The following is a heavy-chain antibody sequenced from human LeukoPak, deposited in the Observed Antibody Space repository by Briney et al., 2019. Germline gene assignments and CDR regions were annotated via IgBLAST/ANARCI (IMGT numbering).Heavy chain of an antibody. CDR3: ARDPTYGDYVNYFDY. V-gene: IGHV4-38-2*02. Sequence: PSETLSLTCTVSGYSISSGYYWGSIRQPPGKGLEWIGSTYHSGSTYYNPSLKSRVTISVDTSKNQFSLKLSSVTAADTAVYYCARDPTYGDYVNYFDYWGQGTLVTVSS. J-gene: IGHJ4*02. CDR1: GYSISSGYY. D-gene: IGHD4-17*01. CDR2: TYHSGST.